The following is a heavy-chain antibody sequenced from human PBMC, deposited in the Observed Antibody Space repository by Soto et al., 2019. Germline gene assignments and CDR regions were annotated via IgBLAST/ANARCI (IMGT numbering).Heavy chain of an antibody. CDR1: GGSISSGGYS. V-gene: IGHV4-30-2*01. D-gene: IGHD2-21*01. CDR2: IYHRGST. Sequence: QLQLQESGSGLVKPSQTLSLTCAVSGGSISSGGYSWTWIRQPPGKGLEWIGYIYHRGSTYYNPSLKSRLTISVDRSKNQSSLNLTSVTAADTAVYYCAREFTYYFDYWGQGTLVTVCS. CDR3: AREFTYYFDY. J-gene: IGHJ4*02.